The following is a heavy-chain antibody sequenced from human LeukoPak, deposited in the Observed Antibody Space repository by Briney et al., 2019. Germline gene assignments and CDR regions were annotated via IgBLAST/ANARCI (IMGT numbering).Heavy chain of an antibody. J-gene: IGHJ3*02. Sequence: GGSLRLSCAASGFTFSSYTMNWVRQPPGKGLEWVAVISYDGSNKYYADSVKGRFTISRDNSKNTLYLQMNSLRAEDTAVYYCASSRSLEWLSPRDAFDIWGQGTMVTVSS. V-gene: IGHV3-30-3*01. CDR2: ISYDGSNK. D-gene: IGHD3-3*01. CDR3: ASSRSLEWLSPRDAFDI. CDR1: GFTFSSYT.